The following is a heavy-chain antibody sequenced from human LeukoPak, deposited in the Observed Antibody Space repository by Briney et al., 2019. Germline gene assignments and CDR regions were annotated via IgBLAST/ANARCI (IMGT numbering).Heavy chain of an antibody. CDR3: ARKYSGTNPFDY. D-gene: IGHD1-26*01. CDR2: IYGDGSFT. V-gene: IGHV3-74*01. J-gene: IGHJ4*02. CDR1: GFTFSNFW. Sequence: PGGSLRLSCAASGFTFSNFWMHWVRQAPGKGLVWVALIYGDGSFTRYADSVKGRFTISRDLSKNTLYLQMNSLRAEDTALYYCARKYSGTNPFDYWGQGTLVTVSS.